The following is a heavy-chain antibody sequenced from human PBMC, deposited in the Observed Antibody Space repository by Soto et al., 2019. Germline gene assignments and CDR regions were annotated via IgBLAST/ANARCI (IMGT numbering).Heavy chain of an antibody. D-gene: IGHD5-12*01. CDR2: IWHDGSQE. V-gene: IGHV3-33*01. CDR1: GFTFSSHG. J-gene: IGHJ6*02. Sequence: QVQLVESGGGVVQPGRSLRLSCAASGFTFSSHGMHWVRQAPGKVLGWVAVIWHDGSQEYYADSVRGRFTISRDNSKNMVYLQMYSLSDEDTAVYEGARVGPLPTNYGMDVWGQGTRVTVSS. CDR3: ARVGPLPTNYGMDV.